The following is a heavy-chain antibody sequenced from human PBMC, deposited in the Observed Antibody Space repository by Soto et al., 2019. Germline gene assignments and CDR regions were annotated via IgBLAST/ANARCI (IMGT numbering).Heavy chain of an antibody. J-gene: IGHJ4*02. V-gene: IGHV4-61*01. D-gene: IGHD2-21*02. CDR3: ARVPLPGVAVTYVHFFDY. CDR2: IYYSGTT. CDR1: SGSVSSSSHY. Sequence: SETLSLTCTVSSGSVSSSSHYWSWLRQPPGKGLEWIGYIYYSGTTYYNPSLQGRVTVSVDRSKNQFSLRLSSVTAADTAVYYCARVPLPGVAVTYVHFFDYWGPGTLVTDSS.